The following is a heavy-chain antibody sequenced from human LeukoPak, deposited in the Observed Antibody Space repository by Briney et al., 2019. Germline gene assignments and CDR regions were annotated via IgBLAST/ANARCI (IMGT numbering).Heavy chain of an antibody. CDR1: GGSFSGYY. CDR2: INHSGST. V-gene: IGHV4-34*01. D-gene: IGHD6-19*01. J-gene: IGHJ4*02. CDR3: ARGLGEAVAGRNY. Sequence: SETLSLTCAVYGGSFSGYYWSWIRQPPGKGLEWIGEINHSGSTNYNPSFKSRFTISVDTSKNQFSLKLSSVTAADTAVYYCARGLGEAVAGRNYWGQGTLVTVSS.